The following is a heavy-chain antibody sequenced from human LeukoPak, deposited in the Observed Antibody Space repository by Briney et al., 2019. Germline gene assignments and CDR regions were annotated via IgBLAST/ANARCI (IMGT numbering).Heavy chain of an antibody. J-gene: IGHJ4*02. D-gene: IGHD3-22*01. Sequence: PSETLSLTCAVYGGSFSGYYWSWIRQPPGKGLEWIGEINHSGCTNYNPSLKSRVTISVDTSKNQFSLKLSSVTAADTAVYYCARHHYDSSGYYFVDYWGQGTLVTVSS. V-gene: IGHV4-34*01. CDR2: INHSGCT. CDR1: GGSFSGYY. CDR3: ARHHYDSSGYYFVDY.